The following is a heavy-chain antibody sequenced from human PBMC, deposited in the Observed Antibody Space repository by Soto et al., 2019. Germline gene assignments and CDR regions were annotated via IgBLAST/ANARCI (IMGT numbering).Heavy chain of an antibody. CDR1: GGSISSYY. J-gene: IGHJ4*02. D-gene: IGHD6-19*01. Sequence: PSETLSLTCTVSGGSISSYYWSWIRQPPGKGLEWIGYIYYSGSTNHNPSLKSRVTISVDTSENQFSLKLSSVTAADTAVYYCARHVDFRDSSGWYYFDYWGQGTLVTVSS. CDR3: ARHVDFRDSSGWYYFDY. CDR2: IYYSGST. V-gene: IGHV4-59*08.